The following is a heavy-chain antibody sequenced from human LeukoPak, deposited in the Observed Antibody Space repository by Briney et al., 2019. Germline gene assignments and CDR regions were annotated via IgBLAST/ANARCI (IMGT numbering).Heavy chain of an antibody. CDR2: INQDGSEI. D-gene: IGHD6-13*01. J-gene: IGHJ4*02. Sequence: GGSLRLSCAASGFSFSSHWMSWVHQAPGKGLEWVANINQDGSEIDYVDSVKGRFTISRDNAKNSPYLQMNSLRAEDTAIYYCARDGVAAGIYFDYWGQGTLVTVSS. CDR3: ARDGVAAGIYFDY. CDR1: GFSFSSHW. V-gene: IGHV3-7*05.